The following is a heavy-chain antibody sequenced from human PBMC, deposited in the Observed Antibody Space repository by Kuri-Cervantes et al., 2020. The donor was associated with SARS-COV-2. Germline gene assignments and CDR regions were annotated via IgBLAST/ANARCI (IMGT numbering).Heavy chain of an antibody. CDR3: AGVGCSSTSCYRAIDY. CDR1: GYTFTGYY. D-gene: IGHD2-2*01. J-gene: IGHJ4*02. CDR2: INPNSGGT. Sequence: ASVKVSCKASGYTFTGYYMHWVRQAPGQGLEWMGWINPNSGGTNYAQKFQGWVTMTRDTSISTAYMELSRLRSDDTAVYYCAGVGCSSTSCYRAIDYWGQGTLVTVSS. V-gene: IGHV1-2*04.